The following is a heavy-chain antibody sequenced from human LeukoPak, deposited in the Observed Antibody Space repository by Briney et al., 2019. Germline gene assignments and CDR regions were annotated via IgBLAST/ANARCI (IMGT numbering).Heavy chain of an antibody. J-gene: IGHJ4*02. D-gene: IGHD1-1*01. CDR3: ARVGDWNDLVY. Sequence: PSETLSLTCTVSGGSISPYYWSWIRQTPGKGLEWIGYILYSGTTTNYNPSLKSRVTVSVDTSKNQFSLKLSSVTAADTAVYYCARVGDWNDLVYWGQGTLVTVSS. V-gene: IGHV4-59*01. CDR1: GGSISPYY. CDR2: ILYSGTTT.